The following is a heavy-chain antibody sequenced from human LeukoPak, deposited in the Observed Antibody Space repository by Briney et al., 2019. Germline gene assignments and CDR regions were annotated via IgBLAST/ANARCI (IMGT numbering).Heavy chain of an antibody. CDR2: INPSGGST. CDR3: ARDRCSGGSCYLYDY. J-gene: IGHJ4*02. CDR1: GYTFTSYY. V-gene: IGHV1-46*01. D-gene: IGHD2-15*01. Sequence: ASVKVSCKASGYTFTSYYMHWVRQAPGQGLEWMGIINPSGGSTSYAQKFQGRVTMTRDTSTSTVYMELSSLRPEDTAVYYCARDRCSGGSCYLYDYWGQGTLVTVSS.